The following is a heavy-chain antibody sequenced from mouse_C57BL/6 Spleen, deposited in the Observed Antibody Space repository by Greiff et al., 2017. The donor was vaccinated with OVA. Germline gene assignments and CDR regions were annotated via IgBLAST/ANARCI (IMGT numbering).Heavy chain of an antibody. CDR1: GFTFSSYG. V-gene: IGHV5-6*01. J-gene: IGHJ2*01. Sequence: EVNLVESGGDLVKPGGSLKLSCAASGFTFSSYGMSWVRQTPDKRLEWVATISSGGSYTYYPDSVKGRFTISRDNAKNTLYLQMSSLKSEDTAMYYCARQRDYYGSSYWYYFDYWGQGTTLTVSS. D-gene: IGHD1-1*01. CDR2: ISSGGSYT. CDR3: ARQRDYYGSSYWYYFDY.